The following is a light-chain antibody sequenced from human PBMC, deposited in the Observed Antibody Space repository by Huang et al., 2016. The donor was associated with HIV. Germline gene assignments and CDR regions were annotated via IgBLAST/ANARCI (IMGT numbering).Light chain of an antibody. CDR2: DAS. V-gene: IGKV3-11*01. CDR1: QSVSNY. J-gene: IGKJ3*01. CDR3: QQRSNWPS. Sequence: EIVLTQSPATLSLSPGERATLSCRASQSVSNYLAWYQKKAGQAPRLLIYDASNRATGIPARFSGSGSGTDFTLTISTLEPEDFAIYYCQQRSNWPSFGPGTLVDIK.